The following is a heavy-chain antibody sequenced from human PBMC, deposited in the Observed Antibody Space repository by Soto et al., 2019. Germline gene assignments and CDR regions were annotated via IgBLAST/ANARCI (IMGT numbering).Heavy chain of an antibody. D-gene: IGHD3-22*01. CDR1: GYTFTSYA. CDR3: ARGPLRITMIVVVIGDAFDI. Sequence: ASVKVSCKASGYTFTSYAMHWVRQAPGQRLEWMGWINAGNGNTKYSQKFQGRVTTTRDTSASTAYMELSSLRSEDTAVYYCARGPLRITMIVVVIGDAFDIWGQGTMVTVSS. CDR2: INAGNGNT. J-gene: IGHJ3*02. V-gene: IGHV1-3*01.